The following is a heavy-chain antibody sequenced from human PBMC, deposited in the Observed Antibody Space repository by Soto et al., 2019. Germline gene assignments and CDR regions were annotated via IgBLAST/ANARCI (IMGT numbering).Heavy chain of an antibody. J-gene: IGHJ4*02. D-gene: IGHD3-22*01. CDR1: GYTFTSYY. CDR3: ARGQDYDSSGYYSGVDY. V-gene: IGHV1-46*01. Sequence: GXSVKVSCKASGYTFTSYYMHWVRQAPVQGLEWMGIINPSGGSTSYAQKFQGRVTMTRDTSTSTVYMELSSLRSEDTAVYYCARGQDYDSSGYYSGVDYWGQGTLVTVSS. CDR2: INPSGGST.